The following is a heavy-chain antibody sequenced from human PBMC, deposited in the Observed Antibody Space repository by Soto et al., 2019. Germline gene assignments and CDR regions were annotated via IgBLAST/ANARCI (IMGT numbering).Heavy chain of an antibody. D-gene: IGHD1-26*01. V-gene: IGHV3-30*18. CDR2: ISYDGSNK. CDR3: AKDRLRGGFLTTATTNGMDV. CDR1: GFTFSSYG. J-gene: IGHJ6*02. Sequence: GGSLRLSCAASGFTFSSYGMHWFRQAPGKGLEWVALISYDGSNKYYVDSVKGRFTISRDNSKNTLFLQMNSLRAGDTAVYYCAKDRLRGGFLTTATTNGMDVWGQGTTVTVSS.